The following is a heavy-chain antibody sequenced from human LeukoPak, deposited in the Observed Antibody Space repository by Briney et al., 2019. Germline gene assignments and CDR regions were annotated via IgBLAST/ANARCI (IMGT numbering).Heavy chain of an antibody. V-gene: IGHV4-59*01. D-gene: IGHD3-10*01. J-gene: IGHJ3*02. Sequence: SETLFLTCTVSGGSISSYYWSWIRQPPGKGLEWIGYIYYSGSTNYNPSLKSRVTISVDTSKNQFSLKLSSVTAADTAVYYCASAVSGGPGTHAFDIWGQGTMVTVSS. CDR3: ASAVSGGPGTHAFDI. CDR1: GGSISSYY. CDR2: IYYSGST.